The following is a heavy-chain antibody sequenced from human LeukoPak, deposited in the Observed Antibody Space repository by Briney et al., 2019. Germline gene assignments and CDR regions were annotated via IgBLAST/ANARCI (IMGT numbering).Heavy chain of an antibody. CDR2: IRNDESDK. J-gene: IGHJ1*01. D-gene: IGHD3/OR15-3a*01. CDR3: TKGLSVMVFGVAPPHQ. CDR1: GFNFSNYG. V-gene: IGHV3-30*02. Sequence: PGGSLRLFCAASGFNFSNYGMDWVRQAPGKGLEWVAFIRNDESDKYYADSVKGRFTISRDNSKDTLYLQMSSLRVEDTAVYYCTKGLSVMVFGVAPPHQWGQGTRVTVSS.